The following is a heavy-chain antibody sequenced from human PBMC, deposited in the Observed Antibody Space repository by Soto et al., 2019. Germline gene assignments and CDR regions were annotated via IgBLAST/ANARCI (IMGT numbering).Heavy chain of an antibody. CDR2: INPSAAST. CDR1: GYTFTTYY. Sequence: GASVKVSCKASGYTFTTYYMHWVRQAPGQGLEWMGIINPSAASTTYAQRFQGRVTMTRDTSTSTVYMELSSLRSEDTAVYYCARKAYGMDVWGQGTTVTVSS. J-gene: IGHJ6*02. V-gene: IGHV1-46*01. CDR3: ARKAYGMDV.